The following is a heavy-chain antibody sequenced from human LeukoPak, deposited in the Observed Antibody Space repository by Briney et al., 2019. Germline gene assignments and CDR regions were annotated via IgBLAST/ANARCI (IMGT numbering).Heavy chain of an antibody. D-gene: IGHD3-3*01. CDR1: GFTFSSYF. J-gene: IGHJ3*02. Sequence: GGSLRLSCAASGFTFSSYFMNWVRKAPGKGLEWVSSISTLSTYAHYADSVKGRFTISRDNAKNSLYLQMNSLRPEVTAVYYCARDGPYSDSWSGPFAFDMWGQGTMVIVSS. CDR3: ARDGPYSDSWSGPFAFDM. V-gene: IGHV3-21*01. CDR2: ISTLSTYA.